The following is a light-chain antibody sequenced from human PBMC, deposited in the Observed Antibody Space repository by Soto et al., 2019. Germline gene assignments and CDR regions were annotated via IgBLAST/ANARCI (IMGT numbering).Light chain of an antibody. CDR2: EVS. V-gene: IGLV2-14*01. J-gene: IGLJ2*01. CDR3: ASYTSSSTSLI. Sequence: QSALTQPASVSGSPGQSITISCTGTSSDVGGYKYVSWYQQHPDKAPKLIIFEVSNRPSGISSRFSGSKSGNTASLTISGLEAEDEEDYYCASYTSSSTSLIFGRGTKLTVL. CDR1: SSDVGGYKY.